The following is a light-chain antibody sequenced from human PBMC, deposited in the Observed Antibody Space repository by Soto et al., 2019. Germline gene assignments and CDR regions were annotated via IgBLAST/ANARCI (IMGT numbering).Light chain of an antibody. CDR1: QSIETW. V-gene: IGKV1-5*03. J-gene: IGKJ1*01. Sequence: DIQLTQSPSTLSASVGDRVTITCRASQSIETWLAWYQQKPGKAPKLLIFKASNLESGVPSRFSGSGSETECTLTISSLQPDDFATYYCHQYSRWQGTFGQGTKVEIK. CDR2: KAS. CDR3: HQYSRWQGT.